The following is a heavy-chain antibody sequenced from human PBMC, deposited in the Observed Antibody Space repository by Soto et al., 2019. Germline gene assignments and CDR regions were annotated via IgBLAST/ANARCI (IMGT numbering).Heavy chain of an antibody. J-gene: IGHJ5*02. D-gene: IGHD6-13*01. CDR2: IYTSGIT. CDR3: AREGRGSPGTAAAGNSWLDP. V-gene: IGHV4-4*07. CDR1: GGSISSYD. Sequence: KTSETLSLTCTGSGGSISSYDWSWIRQPAWKGLEWLGRIYTSGITNYNPSLKSRVTMSVDTSKNQFSLKLSSVTAADTAVYYCAREGRGSPGTAAAGNSWLDPCGQGTRVTVFS.